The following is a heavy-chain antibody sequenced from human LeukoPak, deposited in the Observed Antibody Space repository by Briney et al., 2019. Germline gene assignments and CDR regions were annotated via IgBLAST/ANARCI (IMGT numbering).Heavy chain of an antibody. CDR1: GYTFTSYD. CDR3: AGYSYGTLNFDY. V-gene: IGHV1-8*01. D-gene: IGHD5-18*01. J-gene: IGHJ4*02. CDR2: MNPNSGNT. Sequence: ASVKVSCKASGYTFTSYDINWVRQTPGQGLEWMGWMNPNSGNTGYAQKFQGRVTMTRNTSISTAYMELSSLRSEDTAVYYCAGYSYGTLNFDYWGQGTLVTVSS.